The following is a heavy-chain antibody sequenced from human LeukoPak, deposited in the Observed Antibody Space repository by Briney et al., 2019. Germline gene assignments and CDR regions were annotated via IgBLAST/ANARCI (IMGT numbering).Heavy chain of an antibody. CDR3: ARRNRYYDFPDYFDY. D-gene: IGHD3-3*01. Sequence: GGSLRLSCAASGFTVSSNYMSWVRQAPGKGLEWVSVIYSGGSTYYADSVKGRFTISRDNSKNTLYLQMNSLRAEDTAVYYCARRNRYYDFPDYFDYWGQGTLVTVSS. CDR2: IYSGGST. J-gene: IGHJ4*02. CDR1: GFTVSSNY. V-gene: IGHV3-66*02.